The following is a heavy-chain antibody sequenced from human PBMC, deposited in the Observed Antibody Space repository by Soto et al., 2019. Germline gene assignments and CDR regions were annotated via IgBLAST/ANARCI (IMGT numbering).Heavy chain of an antibody. Sequence: QMQLVQSGPEVKKPGTSVKVSCKASGFTFTTSAVQWVRQAREHPLEGIGWIVVGSGNTNYAQKFQERVTITRDMSTSTAYMELSSLRSEDTAVYYCAAARYSSGSSYGMDVWGQGTTVTVSS. D-gene: IGHD2-2*01. CDR2: IVVGSGNT. J-gene: IGHJ6*02. V-gene: IGHV1-58*01. CDR3: AAARYSSGSSYGMDV. CDR1: GFTFTTSA.